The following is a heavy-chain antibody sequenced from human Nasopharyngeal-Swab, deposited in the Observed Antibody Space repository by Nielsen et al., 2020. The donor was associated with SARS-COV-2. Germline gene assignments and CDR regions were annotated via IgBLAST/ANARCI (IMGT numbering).Heavy chain of an antibody. CDR2: ISYDGSNK. Sequence: GESLKISCAASGFTFSSYAMHWVRQAPGKGLEWVAVISYDGSNKYYADSVKGRFTIPRDKSKNTLYLQMNSLRAEDTAVYYCARDSGAPMDVWGQGTTVTVSS. CDR3: ARDSGAPMDV. CDR1: GFTFSSYA. D-gene: IGHD3-10*01. J-gene: IGHJ6*02. V-gene: IGHV3-30-3*01.